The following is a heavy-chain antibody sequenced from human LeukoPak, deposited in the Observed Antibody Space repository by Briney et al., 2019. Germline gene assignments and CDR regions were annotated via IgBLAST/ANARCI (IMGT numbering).Heavy chain of an antibody. CDR3: AKVRTYYYGSGSYSTEENYFDY. Sequence: GGSLRLSCAASGFTFSSYWMSWVRQAPGKGLEWVSAISGSGGSTYYADSVKGRFTISRDNSKKTLYLQMNSLRAEDTAVYYCAKVRTYYYGSGSYSTEENYFDYWGQGTLVTVSS. V-gene: IGHV3-23*01. CDR2: ISGSGGST. D-gene: IGHD3-10*01. J-gene: IGHJ4*02. CDR1: GFTFSSYW.